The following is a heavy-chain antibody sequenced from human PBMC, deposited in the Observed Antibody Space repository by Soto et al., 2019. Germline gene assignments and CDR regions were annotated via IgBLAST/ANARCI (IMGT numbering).Heavy chain of an antibody. CDR3: GGDCSSYY. Sequence: GSLRLSCAASGFTLSISEMDWVRQAPGKGLEWVSYISSSGSTIYYADSVKGRFTISRDNAKNSLYLQMNSLRAEDTAVYYCGGDCSSYYWGQGTQVTVSS. D-gene: IGHD2-21*02. CDR1: GFTLSISE. V-gene: IGHV3-48*03. J-gene: IGHJ4*02. CDR2: ISSSGSTI.